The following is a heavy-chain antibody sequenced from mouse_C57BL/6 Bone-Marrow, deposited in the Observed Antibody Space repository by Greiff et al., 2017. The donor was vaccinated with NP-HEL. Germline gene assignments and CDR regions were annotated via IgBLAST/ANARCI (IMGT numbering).Heavy chain of an antibody. CDR2: ISDGGSYT. Sequence: EVKLMESGGGLVKPGGSLKLSCAASGFTFSSYAMSWVRQTPEKRLEWVATISDGGSYTYYPDNVKGRFTISRDNAKNNLYLQMSTLKSEYTAMYYCASLYDGYYHWYFDVWGTGTTVTVSS. D-gene: IGHD2-3*01. CDR1: GFTFSSYA. CDR3: ASLYDGYYHWYFDV. V-gene: IGHV5-4*03. J-gene: IGHJ1*03.